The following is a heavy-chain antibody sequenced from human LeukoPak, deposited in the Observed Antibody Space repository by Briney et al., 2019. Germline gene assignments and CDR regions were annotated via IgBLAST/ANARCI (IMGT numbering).Heavy chain of an antibody. V-gene: IGHV3-23*01. D-gene: IGHD6-13*01. J-gene: IGHJ4*02. CDR1: GFTFSSYA. CDR3: AKTRPLDSSSWSHGDY. CDR2: ISGSGDST. Sequence: GGSLRLSCAASGFTFSSYAMSWVRQAPGKGLEWVSAISGSGDSTYYGDSVKGRFTISRDNSKNALYLQMNSLRAEDTAVYYCAKTRPLDSSSWSHGDYWGQGTLVTVSS.